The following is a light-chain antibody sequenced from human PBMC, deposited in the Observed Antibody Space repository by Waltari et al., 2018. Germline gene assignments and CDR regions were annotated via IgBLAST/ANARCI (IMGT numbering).Light chain of an antibody. J-gene: IGKJ1*01. CDR3: QHYNNWPPWT. Sequence: EVVLTQSPATLAVSPGERATLSCRASQNLRSILAWYQQKPGQAPRLPIYGASTRATGIPARFSGSGSGTEFTLTISSLQSEDFAVYYCQHYNNWPPWTFGQGTKVEIK. CDR2: GAS. V-gene: IGKV3-15*01. CDR1: QNLRSI.